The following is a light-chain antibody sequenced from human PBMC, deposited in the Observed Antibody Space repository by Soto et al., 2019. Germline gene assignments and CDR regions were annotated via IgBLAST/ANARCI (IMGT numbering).Light chain of an antibody. CDR2: KAS. V-gene: IGKV1-5*03. Sequence: DIQMTQSPSTLSASVGDRVTITCRASQTISSWLAWYQQKPGKATKLLIYKASSLESGVPSRFSGSGSGTEFTLTISSLQPDDFATYYCQHYNSYPVTFGQGTKVDIK. CDR3: QHYNSYPVT. CDR1: QTISSW. J-gene: IGKJ1*01.